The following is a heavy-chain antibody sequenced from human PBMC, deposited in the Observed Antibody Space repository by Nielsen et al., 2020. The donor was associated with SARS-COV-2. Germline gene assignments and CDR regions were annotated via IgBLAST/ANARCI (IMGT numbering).Heavy chain of an antibody. J-gene: IGHJ4*02. D-gene: IGHD3-16*02. CDR1: GFTFNNFG. Sequence: GESLKISCAASGFTFNNFGFYWVRQAPGKGLEWVASISYEGSKKYYADSLTGRFTVSRDTSKNTVYLQMNSLRAEDTAVYYCARAGNDYVWGSYRYFPDYWGQGTLVTVSS. CDR2: ISYEGSKK. V-gene: IGHV3-30*03. CDR3: ARAGNDYVWGSYRYFPDY.